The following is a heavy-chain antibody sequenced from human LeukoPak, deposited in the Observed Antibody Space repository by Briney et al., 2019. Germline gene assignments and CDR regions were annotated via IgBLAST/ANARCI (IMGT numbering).Heavy chain of an antibody. J-gene: IGHJ4*02. V-gene: IGHV3-9*01. CDR3: AKENYGDYAPFDY. D-gene: IGHD4-17*01. Sequence: GGSLRLSCAASGFTFYDYAMHWVRQAPGKGLEWVSGINWNSASIAYADSVKGRFTISRDNAKNSLYLQMNSLRAEDTALYYCAKENYGDYAPFDYWGQGTLVTVSS. CDR2: INWNSASI. CDR1: GFTFYDYA.